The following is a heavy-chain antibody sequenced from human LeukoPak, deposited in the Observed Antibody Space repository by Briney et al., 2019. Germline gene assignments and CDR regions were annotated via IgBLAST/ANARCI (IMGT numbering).Heavy chain of an antibody. CDR3: AREGIAAAGTGRSWFDP. Sequence: SVKVSCKASGGTFSSYAISWVRQAPGQGLEWMGGIIPIFGTANYAQKFQGRVTITADESTSTAYMELSSLRSEDTAVYYCAREGIAAAGTGRSWFDPWGQGTLVTVSS. CDR1: GGTFSSYA. V-gene: IGHV1-69*13. CDR2: IIPIFGTA. D-gene: IGHD6-13*01. J-gene: IGHJ5*02.